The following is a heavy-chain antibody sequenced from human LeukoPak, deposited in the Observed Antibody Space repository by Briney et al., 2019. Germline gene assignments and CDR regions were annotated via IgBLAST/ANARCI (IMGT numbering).Heavy chain of an antibody. Sequence: PSQTLSLTCTVSGGSISSGGYYWSWIRQHPGKGLEWIGYIYYSGSTYYNPSLKSRVTISVDTSKNQFSLKLSSVTAADTAVYYCARARFVVVPYDYWGQGALVTVSS. CDR2: IYYSGST. D-gene: IGHD2-21*01. V-gene: IGHV4-31*03. CDR1: GGSISSGGYY. J-gene: IGHJ4*02. CDR3: ARARFVVVPYDY.